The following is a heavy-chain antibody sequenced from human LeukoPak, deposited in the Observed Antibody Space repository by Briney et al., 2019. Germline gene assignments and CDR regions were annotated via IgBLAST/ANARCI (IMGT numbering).Heavy chain of an antibody. D-gene: IGHD3-16*01. J-gene: IGHJ5*02. CDR3: ARHYGP. V-gene: IGHV4-34*01. CDR2: IYDSGST. CDR1: GGSFSGNY. Sequence: SGTLSLTCAVYGGSFSGNYWSWIRQPPGKGLEWIGSIYDSGSTYYNPSLKSRVTISVDTSKNQFSLKLNSVTAADTAVYYCARHYGPWGQGTLVTVSS.